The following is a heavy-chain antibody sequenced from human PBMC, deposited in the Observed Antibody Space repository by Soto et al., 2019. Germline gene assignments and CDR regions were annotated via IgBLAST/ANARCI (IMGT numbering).Heavy chain of an antibody. J-gene: IGHJ6*02. CDR3: AKDDSGYSYHGLYYYGMDV. V-gene: IGHV3-30*18. CDR2: ISYDGSNK. D-gene: IGHD5-18*01. Sequence: GGSLRLSCAASGFTFSSYGMHWVRQAPGKGLEWVAVISYDGSNKYYADSVKGRFTISRDNSKNTLYLQMNSLRAEDTAVYYCAKDDSGYSYHGLYYYGMDVWGQGTTVTVSS. CDR1: GFTFSSYG.